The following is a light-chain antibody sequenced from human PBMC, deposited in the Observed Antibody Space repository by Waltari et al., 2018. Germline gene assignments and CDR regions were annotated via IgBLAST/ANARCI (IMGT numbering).Light chain of an antibody. V-gene: IGKV1-39*01. Sequence: DIQITQSPSSLSASVGDRVTITCRASQSISSSLNWYQQKPGKDPKSLIYAASSLQSGVPSNWSGSGAATDFTLIISSLQPQDVATYYCQQSYSTPRVTFGGGTKVEIK. CDR2: AAS. CDR1: QSISSS. J-gene: IGKJ4*01. CDR3: QQSYSTPRVT.